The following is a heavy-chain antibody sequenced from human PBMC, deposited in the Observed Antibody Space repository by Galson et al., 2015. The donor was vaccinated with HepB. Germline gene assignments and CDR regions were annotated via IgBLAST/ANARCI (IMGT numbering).Heavy chain of an antibody. J-gene: IGHJ2*01. V-gene: IGHV4-59*08. CDR1: GDSISTYY. CDR2: IYYSGST. D-gene: IGHD6-19*01. CDR3: ARHRGQWVPRQDWYFDL. Sequence: ETLSLTCTVSGDSISTYYWSWIRQPPGKGLEWIGYIYYSGSTTYNPSLKSRVTISVDASKNQFSLELNSMTAADTAVYYCARHRGQWVPRQDWYFDLWGRGTLVTVSS.